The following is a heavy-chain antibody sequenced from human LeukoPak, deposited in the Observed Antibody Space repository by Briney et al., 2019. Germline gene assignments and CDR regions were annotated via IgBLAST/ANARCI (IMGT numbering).Heavy chain of an antibody. CDR2: INPNSGGT. CDR1: GYTFTGYY. Sequence: ASVKVSCTASGYTFTGYYMHWVRQAPGQGLKWMGWINPNSGGTNYAQTLQGRVTMTRDTSISTAYTELSRLRSDDTAVYYCASDIAVAGTFDYWGQGTLVTVSS. V-gene: IGHV1-2*02. J-gene: IGHJ4*02. D-gene: IGHD6-19*01. CDR3: ASDIAVAGTFDY.